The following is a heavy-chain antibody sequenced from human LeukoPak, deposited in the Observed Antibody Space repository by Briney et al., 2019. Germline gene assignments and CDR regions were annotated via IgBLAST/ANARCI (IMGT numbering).Heavy chain of an antibody. Sequence: ASVKVSCKASGYTFTSYGISWVRQAPGQGLEWMAWISAYNGNTNYAQKLQGRVTMTTDTSTSTAYMDLRSLRSDDTAVYYCARSYYDFWSGYYFGYYYYYYMDVWGKGTTVTVSS. CDR3: ARSYYDFWSGYYFGYYYYYYMDV. CDR1: GYTFTSYG. V-gene: IGHV1-18*01. CDR2: ISAYNGNT. D-gene: IGHD3-3*01. J-gene: IGHJ6*03.